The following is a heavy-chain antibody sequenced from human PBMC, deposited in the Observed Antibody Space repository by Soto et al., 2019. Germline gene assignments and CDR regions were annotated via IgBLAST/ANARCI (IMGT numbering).Heavy chain of an antibody. CDR1: GGSISSYY. V-gene: IGHV4-59*01. D-gene: IGHD6-19*01. CDR3: ASQTSSGTLFDY. CDR2: IYYSGRT. Sequence: KPSETLSLTCTVSGGSISSYYWSWIRQPPGKGLEWIGYIYYSGRTNYNPSLKSRVTISVDTSKNQFSLKLSSVTAADTAVYYCASQTSSGTLFDYWGQGTLVTVSS. J-gene: IGHJ4*02.